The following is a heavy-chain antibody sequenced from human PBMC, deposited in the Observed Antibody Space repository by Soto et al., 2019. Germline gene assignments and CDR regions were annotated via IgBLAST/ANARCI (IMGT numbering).Heavy chain of an antibody. V-gene: IGHV4-61*01. CDR3: ARGSGSYDFDY. Sequence: QVQLQESGPGLVKPSETLSLTCTVSGGSVSSGSYYWSWIRQPPGKGLEWIGYIYYSGSTNYNPSLKSRVTISVDTSKNQFSLKPSSVTAADTAVYYCARGSGSYDFDYWGQGTLVTVSS. CDR1: GGSVSSGSYY. D-gene: IGHD1-26*01. CDR2: IYYSGST. J-gene: IGHJ4*02.